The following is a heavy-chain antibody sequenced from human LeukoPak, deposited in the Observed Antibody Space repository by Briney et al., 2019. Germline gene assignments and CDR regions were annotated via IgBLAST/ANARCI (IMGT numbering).Heavy chain of an antibody. V-gene: IGHV3-30-3*01. CDR1: AFTFSNAW. CDR2: ISSDGSNK. Sequence: PGGSLRLSCAASAFTFSNAWMSWVRQAPGKGLEWVAVISSDGSNKYYADSVKGRFTISRDNSKNTLYLQMNSLRAEDTAVYYCFFPGVTGKVYWGQGTLVTVSS. D-gene: IGHD1-20*01. J-gene: IGHJ4*02. CDR3: FFPGVTGKVY.